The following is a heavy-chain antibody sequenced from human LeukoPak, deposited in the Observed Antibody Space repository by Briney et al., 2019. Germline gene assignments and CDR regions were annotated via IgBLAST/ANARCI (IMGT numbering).Heavy chain of an antibody. Sequence: GGSLRLSCAASGFTFSSYSMNWVRQAPGKGLEWVSSISSSSSYIYYADSVKGRFTISRDNAKNSLYLQMNSLRAEDTAVYYCAKEPTIYGDNWFDPWGQGTLVTVSS. CDR3: AKEPTIYGDNWFDP. D-gene: IGHD2-2*02. V-gene: IGHV3-21*01. CDR1: GFTFSSYS. J-gene: IGHJ5*02. CDR2: ISSSSSYI.